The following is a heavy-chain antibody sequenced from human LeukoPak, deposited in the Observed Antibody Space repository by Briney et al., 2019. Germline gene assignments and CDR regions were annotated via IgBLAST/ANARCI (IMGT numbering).Heavy chain of an antibody. Sequence: GGSLRLSCAASGFTFSSYSMNWVRQAPGKGLEWVSYISSRGDTIYYADSVKRRFTISRDSARNSLFLQMNSLRAEDTAVYYCARVDGSGSYYRFFDYWGQGTLVTVSS. CDR2: ISSRGDTI. V-gene: IGHV3-48*04. CDR3: ARVDGSGSYYRFFDY. D-gene: IGHD3-10*01. J-gene: IGHJ4*02. CDR1: GFTFSSYS.